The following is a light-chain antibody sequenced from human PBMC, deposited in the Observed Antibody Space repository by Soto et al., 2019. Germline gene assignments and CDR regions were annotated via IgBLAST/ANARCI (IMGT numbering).Light chain of an antibody. CDR2: DAS. Sequence: VMTQSPATLSVSPGDRATLSCRASQSVGSDLAWYQQKPGQAPRLLIYDASNRATGIPARFTGSGSETDFTLTISSLEAEDFAVYYCQQRKNWQVTFGQGTRLEIK. CDR3: QQRKNWQVT. J-gene: IGKJ5*01. V-gene: IGKV3-11*01. CDR1: QSVGSD.